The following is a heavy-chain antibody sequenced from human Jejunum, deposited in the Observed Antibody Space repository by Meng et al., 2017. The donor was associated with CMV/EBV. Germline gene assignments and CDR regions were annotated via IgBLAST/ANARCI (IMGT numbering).Heavy chain of an antibody. CDR3: TRPVGDYCAGGSCYTQMDV. Sequence: AMHWVSQASGTGPEWVGRIRRKADGYATAYAASVKGRFTVSRDDSKNTAYLQMNSLKTEDTAVYYCTRPVGDYCAGGSCYTQMDVWGQGTTVTVSS. V-gene: IGHV3-73*01. D-gene: IGHD2-15*01. J-gene: IGHJ6*02. CDR2: IRRKADGYAT. CDR1: A.